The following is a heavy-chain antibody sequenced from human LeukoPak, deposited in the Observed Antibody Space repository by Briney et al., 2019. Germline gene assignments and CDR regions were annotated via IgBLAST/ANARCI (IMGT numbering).Heavy chain of an antibody. CDR3: ARVIY. CDR1: GFTFSSYP. V-gene: IGHV3-30*01. J-gene: IGHJ4*02. Sequence: PGRSLRLSCAASGFTFSSYPMHWVRQAPGKGLEWVAVISYDGSNKYYADSVKGRFTISRDNSKNTLYLQMNSLRAEDTAVYYCARVIYWGQGTLVTVSS. CDR2: ISYDGSNK.